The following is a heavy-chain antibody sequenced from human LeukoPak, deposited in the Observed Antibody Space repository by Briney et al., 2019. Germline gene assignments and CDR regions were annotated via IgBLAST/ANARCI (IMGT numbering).Heavy chain of an antibody. CDR2: IYHSGST. CDR1: GGSVGSSSYY. Sequence: SETLSLTCTVSGGSVGSSSYYWGWIRQPPGKGLEWIGSIYHSGSTYYNPSLKSRVTMSVDTSKNQFSLKLSSVTAAGTAVYYCARGLTTVTTSRVGFDPWGQGTLVTVSS. D-gene: IGHD4-17*01. J-gene: IGHJ5*02. V-gene: IGHV4-39*07. CDR3: ARGLTTVTTSRVGFDP.